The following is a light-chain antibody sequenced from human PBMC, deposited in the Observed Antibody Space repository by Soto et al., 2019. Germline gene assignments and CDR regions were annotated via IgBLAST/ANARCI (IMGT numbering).Light chain of an antibody. J-gene: IGKJ1*01. V-gene: IGKV2-30*01. Sequence: DVVMTQSPLSLPVTLGQPASISCTSGQGLVYRDGDTYLHWFQQRPGQSPRRLIYKVSNRDSGVPDRFSGSGSGTDFTLKISRVEAEDVGLYYCMQATHWPWTFGQGTKVEIK. CDR2: KVS. CDR1: QGLVYRDGDTY. CDR3: MQATHWPWT.